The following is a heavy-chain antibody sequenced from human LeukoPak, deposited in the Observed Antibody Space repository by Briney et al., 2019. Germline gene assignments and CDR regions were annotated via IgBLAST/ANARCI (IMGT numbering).Heavy chain of an antibody. V-gene: IGHV4-38-2*02. CDR1: GYSISSGYY. Sequence: SETLSLTCTVSGYSISSGYYWGWIRQAPGKGLEWIGSIYHSGSTYYNPSLKSRVTISVDTSKNQFSLKLSSVTAADAAVYYCARDQAYCSGGSCYLVWFDPWGQGTLVTVSS. CDR2: IYHSGST. J-gene: IGHJ5*02. D-gene: IGHD2-15*01. CDR3: ARDQAYCSGGSCYLVWFDP.